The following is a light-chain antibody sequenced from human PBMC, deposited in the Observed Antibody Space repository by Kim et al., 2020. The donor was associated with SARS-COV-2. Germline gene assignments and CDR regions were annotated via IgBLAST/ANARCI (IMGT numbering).Light chain of an antibody. CDR2: GKD. V-gene: IGLV3-19*01. J-gene: IGLJ2*01. CDR3: NSRDSNDYVV. Sequence: VALGRTVRITCQGDSRRSYYATWYQQKPGQAPKVVIYGKDNRPSGVPDRFSGSSAGNTAYLTITGTQAGDEADYYCNSRDSNDYVVFGGGTQLTVL. CDR1: SRRSYY.